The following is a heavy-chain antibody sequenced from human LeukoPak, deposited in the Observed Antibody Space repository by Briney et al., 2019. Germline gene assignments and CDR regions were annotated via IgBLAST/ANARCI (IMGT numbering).Heavy chain of an antibody. D-gene: IGHD2/OR15-2a*01. CDR3: AGHHPRNTVDF. V-gene: IGHV4-59*08. Sequence: SETLSLTCTVSGDSISSYHWSWLPQPPGMGLVWIAYISDIGSINYNPSLKSRVTISLDTSKNQFTLKLSSVTAADTAVYYCAGHHPRNTVDFWGQGTLVTVSS. CDR1: GDSISSYH. CDR2: ISDIGSI. J-gene: IGHJ4*02.